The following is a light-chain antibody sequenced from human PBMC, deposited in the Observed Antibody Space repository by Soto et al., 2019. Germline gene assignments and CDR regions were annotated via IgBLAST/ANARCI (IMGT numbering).Light chain of an antibody. CDR1: QGVSSY. V-gene: IGKV3D-11*01. CDR2: DAS. CDR3: QQRSNWQFT. Sequence: EIVLKQSPATLSLSPGERATLSCRASQGVSSYLAWYQQKPGQAPRLLIYDASNRATGIPARFSGSGPGTDFTLTISSLEPEDFAVYYCQQRSNWQFTFGQGTRLEI. J-gene: IGKJ5*01.